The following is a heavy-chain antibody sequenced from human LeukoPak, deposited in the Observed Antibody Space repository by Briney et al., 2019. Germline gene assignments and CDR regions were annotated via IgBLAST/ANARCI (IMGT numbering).Heavy chain of an antibody. Sequence: PGGSLRLSCVASGVRFRNYWMTWIRHAPGRGLEWVANINEDGNEKYYLDSVRGRFIISRDNARNSLFLQMNSLRGEDTGVYYCVRELVVGPAEYFQSWGQGTLVGVSS. CDR3: VRELVVGPAEYFQS. CDR1: GVRFRNYW. D-gene: IGHD1-26*01. J-gene: IGHJ1*01. V-gene: IGHV3-7*01. CDR2: INEDGNEK.